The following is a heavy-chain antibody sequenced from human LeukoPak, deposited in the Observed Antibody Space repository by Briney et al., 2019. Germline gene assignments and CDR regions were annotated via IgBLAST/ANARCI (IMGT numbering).Heavy chain of an antibody. V-gene: IGHV4-34*01. Sequence: SETLSLTCAVYGGSFSGYYWSWIRQPPGKGLEWIGEINHSGSTNYNPSLKSRVTISVDTSKNQFSLKLSSVTAADTAVYYCARGDPTSAVAGTMNWFDPWGQGTLVTVSS. CDR1: GGSFSGYY. D-gene: IGHD6-19*01. CDR3: ARGDPTSAVAGTMNWFDP. CDR2: INHSGST. J-gene: IGHJ5*02.